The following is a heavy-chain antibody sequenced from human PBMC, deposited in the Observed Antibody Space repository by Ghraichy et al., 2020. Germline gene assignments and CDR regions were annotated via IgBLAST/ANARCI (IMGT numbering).Heavy chain of an antibody. D-gene: IGHD6-19*01. Sequence: SETLSLTCTVSGGSISSSSYYWGWIRQPPGKGLEWIVSTYYSGSTYYNPSHKSRVTTSVDTSKNQFALKLSSGTAGDTPGYYCSRLGSSGWYYWGWFDPWEQGNLFSVSS. V-gene: IGHV4-39*01. CDR2: TYYSGST. CDR1: GGSISSSSYY. J-gene: IGHJ5*02. CDR3: SRLGSSGWYYWGWFDP.